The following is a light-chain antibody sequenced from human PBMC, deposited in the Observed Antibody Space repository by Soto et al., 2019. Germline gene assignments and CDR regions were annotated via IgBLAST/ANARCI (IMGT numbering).Light chain of an antibody. CDR3: HQRQRWPRT. CDR1: QTVVVR. J-gene: IGKJ1*01. V-gene: IGKV3-11*01. CDR2: EAS. Sequence: EIVLTQSQATLSSSPGERATLSCRASQTVVVRLAWYQHKPGQAPRLIIYEASNRAAGIPARFSGSGSGTDFTLTITSLEPEDFAFYYCHQRQRWPRTFGQGTKVDI.